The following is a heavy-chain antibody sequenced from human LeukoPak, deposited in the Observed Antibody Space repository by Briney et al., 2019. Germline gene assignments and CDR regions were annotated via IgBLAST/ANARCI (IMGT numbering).Heavy chain of an antibody. CDR2: IKSKSDGGTI. V-gene: IGHV3-15*01. D-gene: IGHD2-21*01. Sequence: GGSLRLSCAASGFTFSSAWMTWVRQAPGKGLEWVGRIKSKSDGGTIDYAAPVKGRVTLSRDDSKNTLYLQMNSLKTEDTAVYYCTTVLGGGDCYSHWGRGTLVTVSS. CDR3: TTVLGGGDCYSH. CDR1: GFTFSSAW. J-gene: IGHJ4*02.